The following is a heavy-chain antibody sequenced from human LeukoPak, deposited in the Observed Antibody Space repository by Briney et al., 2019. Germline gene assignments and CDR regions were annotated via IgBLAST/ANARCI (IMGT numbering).Heavy chain of an antibody. CDR3: AKDLLYYYDSSGSCDY. V-gene: IGHV3-23*01. J-gene: IGHJ4*02. CDR1: GFTFSSYA. Sequence: HPGASLSLSCAASGFTFSSYAMSWVRQAPGKGLEWVSAISGSGGSTYYADSVKGRFTISRDNSKNTLYLQMNSLRAEDTAVYYCAKDLLYYYDSSGSCDYWGQGTLVTVSS. D-gene: IGHD3-22*01. CDR2: ISGSGGST.